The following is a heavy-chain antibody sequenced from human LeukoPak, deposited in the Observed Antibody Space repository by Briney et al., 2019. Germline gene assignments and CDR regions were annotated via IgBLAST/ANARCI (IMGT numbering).Heavy chain of an antibody. CDR2: INPAGSET. J-gene: IGHJ4*02. CDR1: GFSFSAYW. Sequence: GGSLRLSCAASGFSFSAYWMTWVRQAPGTGLEWVANINPAGSETYYVDPVKGRFSISRDNAKNLVCLQMNSLRAEDTAVYHCARFGYVAAVDVWGQGTPVTVSS. V-gene: IGHV3-7*01. D-gene: IGHD2-15*01. CDR3: ARFGYVAAVDV.